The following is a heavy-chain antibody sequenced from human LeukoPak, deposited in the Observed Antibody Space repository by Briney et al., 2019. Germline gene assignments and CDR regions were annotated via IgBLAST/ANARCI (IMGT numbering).Heavy chain of an antibody. J-gene: IGHJ4*02. Sequence: PGGSLRLSCAASGFTFSDYYMSWVRQAPGKGLEWVANIKQDGREKYYVDSVKGRFTISRDNAKNSLYLQMNSLRAEDTAVYYCARGGWGYYDSSGYYYYWGQGILVTVSS. CDR2: IKQDGREK. CDR1: GFTFSDYY. V-gene: IGHV3-7*01. CDR3: ARGGWGYYDSSGYYYY. D-gene: IGHD3-22*01.